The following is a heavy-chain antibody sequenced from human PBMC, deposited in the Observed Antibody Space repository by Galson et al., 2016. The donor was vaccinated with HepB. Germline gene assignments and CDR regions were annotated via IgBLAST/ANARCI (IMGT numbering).Heavy chain of an antibody. V-gene: IGHV3-74*01. J-gene: IGHJ6*02. CDR3: AGYNYYAMDV. CDR1: GFTFSDYW. CDR2: INSDGSST. Sequence: SLRLSCEDSGFTFSDYWLHWVRQAPGTGLVWVSRINSDGSSTSYADSVKGRFTISRDNAKNTVYLQMNSLRVEDTAVYYCAGYNYYAMDVWGQGTTVTVSS.